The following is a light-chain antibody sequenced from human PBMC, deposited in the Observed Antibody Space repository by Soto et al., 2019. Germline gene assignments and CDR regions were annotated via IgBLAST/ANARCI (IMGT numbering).Light chain of an antibody. CDR3: GTWDSSLSVVV. Sequence: QSVLTQPPSVSAAPGQQVTISCSGSSSKIGNNYVSWYQQLPVTAPKLLIYDNNKRPSGIPDRFSGSKSGTSATLGITGLQTGDEADYYCGTWDSSLSVVVFGGGTKLTVL. CDR2: DNN. V-gene: IGLV1-51*01. CDR1: SSKIGNNY. J-gene: IGLJ2*01.